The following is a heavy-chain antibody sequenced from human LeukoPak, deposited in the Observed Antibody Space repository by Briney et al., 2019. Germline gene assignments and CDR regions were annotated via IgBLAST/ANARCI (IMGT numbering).Heavy chain of an antibody. V-gene: IGHV1-69*05. D-gene: IGHD2-15*01. CDR3: ARGYCSGGSCYLPPLVSFDI. J-gene: IGHJ3*02. CDR2: IIPIFGTA. CDR1: GGTFSSYA. Sequence: GASVKVSFTASGGTFSSYAISWVRQAPGQGLEWMGGIIPIFGTANYAKKFQGRVTITTDESTSTAYMELSSLRSEDTAVYYCARGYCSGGSCYLPPLVSFDIWGQGTMVTVSS.